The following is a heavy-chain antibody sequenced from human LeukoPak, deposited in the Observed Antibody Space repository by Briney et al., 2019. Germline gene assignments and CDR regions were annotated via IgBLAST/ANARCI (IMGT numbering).Heavy chain of an antibody. J-gene: IGHJ4*02. D-gene: IGHD3-10*01. CDR1: GYSISSGYY. CDR2: IYHSGST. V-gene: IGHV4-38-2*02. Sequence: PSETLSLTCTVSGYSISSGYYWGWIRQPPGKGLEWIGSIYHSGSTYYNPSLKSRVTISVDTSKNQFSLKLSSVTAADTAVYYCARDSSGSYYGGGFDYWGQGTLVTVSS. CDR3: ARDSSGSYYGGGFDY.